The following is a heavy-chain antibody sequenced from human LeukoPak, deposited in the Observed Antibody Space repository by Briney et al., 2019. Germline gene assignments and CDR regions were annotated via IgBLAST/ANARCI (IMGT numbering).Heavy chain of an antibody. J-gene: IGHJ4*02. V-gene: IGHV3-20*04. CDR2: INWNGGST. CDR3: ARVMWAYSSSWYVGY. D-gene: IGHD6-13*01. CDR1: GFTLDDYG. Sequence: GGSLPLSCPASGFTLDDYGMSWVRRPPGKGLEWVSGINWNGGSTGYADSVRGRFTISRDNAKNSLYLQMNSLRAEDTALYYCARVMWAYSSSWYVGYWGQGTLVTVSS.